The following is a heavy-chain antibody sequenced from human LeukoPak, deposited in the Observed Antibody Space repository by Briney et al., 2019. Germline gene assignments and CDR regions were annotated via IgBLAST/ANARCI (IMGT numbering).Heavy chain of an antibody. V-gene: IGHV3-13*01. Sequence: GGSLRLSRAASGFTFSSYDMHWVRQATGKGLECVSAIGTAGDTYYPGSVKGRFTISRENAKNSLYLQMNSLRAGDTVVYYCARVLGSGSYGMDVWGQGTTVTVSS. J-gene: IGHJ6*02. CDR3: ARVLGSGSYGMDV. CDR1: GFTFSSYD. D-gene: IGHD3-10*01. CDR2: IGTAGDT.